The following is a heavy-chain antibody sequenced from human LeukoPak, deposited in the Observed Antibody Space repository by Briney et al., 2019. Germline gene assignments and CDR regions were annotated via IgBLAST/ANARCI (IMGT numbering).Heavy chain of an antibody. D-gene: IGHD2-2*01. CDR1: GDSLTDLS. V-gene: IGHV1-24*01. CDR2: SDLEDGDT. CDR3: ATGASTAMRGLDV. J-gene: IGHJ6*02. Sequence: ASVKVSCTVSGDSLTDLSIHWVRQAPGKGLEWMGGSDLEDGDTVYAQKFEDRLIVTEDTSTGTAYMELRSLTSEDTALYYCATGASTAMRGLDVWGQGTTVTVSS.